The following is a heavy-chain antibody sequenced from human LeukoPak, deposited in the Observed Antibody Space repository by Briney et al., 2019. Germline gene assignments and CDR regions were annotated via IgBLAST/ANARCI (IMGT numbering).Heavy chain of an antibody. D-gene: IGHD3-22*01. V-gene: IGHV4-59*12. J-gene: IGHJ4*02. CDR3: AREWKVVVVN. CDR1: GGSISSYY. CDR2: IYYSGST. Sequence: PSETLSLTCTVSGGSISSYYWSWIRQPPGKGLEWIGYIYYSGSTNYNPSLKSRVTISVDTSKNQFSLKLSSVTAADTAVYYCAREWKVVVVNWGQGTLVTVSS.